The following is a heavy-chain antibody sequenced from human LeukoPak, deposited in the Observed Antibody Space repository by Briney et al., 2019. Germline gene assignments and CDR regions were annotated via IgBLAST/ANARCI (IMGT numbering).Heavy chain of an antibody. CDR2: IGPTGTDR. J-gene: IGHJ4*02. Sequence: GGSLRLSCAASGFTFSSCGFNWVRQAPGKGLEWVSSIGPTGTDRYFADSVRGRFTISRDNAKNSMYLQMDSLRDEDTAVYYCATETIGRHYDYWGQGTLLTVSS. D-gene: IGHD1-14*01. V-gene: IGHV3-21*01. CDR3: ATETIGRHYDY. CDR1: GFTFSSCG.